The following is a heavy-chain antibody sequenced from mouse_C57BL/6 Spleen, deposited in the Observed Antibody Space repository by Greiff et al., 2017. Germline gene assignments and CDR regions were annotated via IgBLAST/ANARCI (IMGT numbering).Heavy chain of an antibody. V-gene: IGHV1-82*01. D-gene: IGHD1-1*02. CDR3: ARYYGNYSMDY. CDR1: GYAFSSSW. CDR2: IYPGDGDT. J-gene: IGHJ4*01. Sequence: QVQLKQSGPELVKSGASVKISCKASGYAFSSSWMNWVKQRPGKGLEWIGRIYPGDGDTNYNGKFKGKATLTADKSSSTAYMQLSSLTSEDAAVYFCARYYGNYSMDYWGQGTSVTVSS.